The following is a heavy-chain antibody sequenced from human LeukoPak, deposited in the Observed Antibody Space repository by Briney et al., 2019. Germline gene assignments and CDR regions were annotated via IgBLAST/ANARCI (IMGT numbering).Heavy chain of an antibody. CDR3: ARATGGAFDI. CDR2: INAGGSST. CDR1: GFTFSSHF. D-gene: IGHD1-14*01. V-gene: IGHV3-74*01. J-gene: IGHJ3*02. Sequence: GGSLRLSCAASGFTFSSHFMHWVRQAPGKGLVWVSRINAGGSSTDYADSVKGRVTIFRDNAKNTLDLQMNSLRADDTAVYYCARATGGAFDIWGQGTMVTVSS.